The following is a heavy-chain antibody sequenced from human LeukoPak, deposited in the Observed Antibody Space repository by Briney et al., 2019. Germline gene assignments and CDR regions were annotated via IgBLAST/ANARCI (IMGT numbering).Heavy chain of an antibody. CDR2: IYYSGST. D-gene: IGHD1-26*01. Sequence: SETLSLTCTVSGGSISSSSYYWSWIRQPPGKGLEWIGYIYYSGSTNYNPSLKSRVTISVDTSKNQFSLKLSSVTAADTAVYYCARDGGSFVDYWGQGTLVTVSS. J-gene: IGHJ4*02. CDR3: ARDGGSFVDY. V-gene: IGHV4-61*01. CDR1: GGSISSSSYY.